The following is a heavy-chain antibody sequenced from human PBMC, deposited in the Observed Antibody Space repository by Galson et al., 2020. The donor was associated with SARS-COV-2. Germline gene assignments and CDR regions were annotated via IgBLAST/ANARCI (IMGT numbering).Heavy chain of an antibody. Sequence: SETLSLTYTLSGGSISSGGYYWSWIRQHPGKGLEWIGYIYYSGSTYYNPSLKSRVTRSVDTSKNQVSLKLSSVTAADTAVYYCARDRNCSGGSCSYFDYLGQGTLVTVSS. CDR3: ARDRNCSGGSCSYFDY. D-gene: IGHD2-15*01. J-gene: IGHJ4*02. CDR1: GGSISSGGYY. V-gene: IGHV4-31*03. CDR2: IYYSGST.